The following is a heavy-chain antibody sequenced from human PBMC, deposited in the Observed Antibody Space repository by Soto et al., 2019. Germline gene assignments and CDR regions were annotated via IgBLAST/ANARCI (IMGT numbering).Heavy chain of an antibody. J-gene: IGHJ6*02. CDR1: GFTSSSYE. Sequence: GGSLRLSCAASGFTSSSYEMNWVRQAPGKGLEWVSYISSSGSTIYYADSVKGRFTISRDNAKNSLYLQMNSLRAEDTAVYYCARDSSPGYYYYGMDVWGQGTTVTVSS. CDR2: ISSSGSTI. V-gene: IGHV3-48*03. CDR3: ARDSSPGYYYYGMDV.